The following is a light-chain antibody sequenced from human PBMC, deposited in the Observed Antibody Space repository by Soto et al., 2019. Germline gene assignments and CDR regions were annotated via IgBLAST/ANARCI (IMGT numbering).Light chain of an antibody. Sequence: EIVLTQSPGTLSLSPGERATLSCRASQSVSSSYLAWYQQKPGQAPRLLIYGASSRATVIPDRFSCSGSGTDFTLTISRLEPEDLAVYYCQQYGSPFGPGTKVDIK. V-gene: IGKV3-20*01. CDR1: QSVSSSY. CDR3: QQYGSP. J-gene: IGKJ3*01. CDR2: GAS.